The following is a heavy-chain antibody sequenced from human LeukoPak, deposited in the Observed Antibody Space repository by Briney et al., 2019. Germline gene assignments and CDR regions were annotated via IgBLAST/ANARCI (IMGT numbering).Heavy chain of an antibody. Sequence: PGGSLRLSCATSGFTFSNFDMHWVRLAPGKGLHWVSFISYDGSRKYYADSVKGRFTISRDSSNSPVYLDMNSLGPEDTAVYFCARDHSYGYAYSFDFWGRGNLVTVSS. CDR2: ISYDGSRK. CDR3: ARDHSYGYAYSFDF. J-gene: IGHJ4*02. CDR1: GFTFSNFD. D-gene: IGHD5-18*01. V-gene: IGHV3-30*02.